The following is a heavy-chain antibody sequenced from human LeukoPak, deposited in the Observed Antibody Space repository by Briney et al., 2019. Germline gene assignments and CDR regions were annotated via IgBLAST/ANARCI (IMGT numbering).Heavy chain of an antibody. V-gene: IGHV3-53*01. Sequence: GGSLRLFCAASGFTVSTNYMIWVRQAPGKGLDWVSVLYSDGTTYYADSVKGRFIISRDNSRNTLSLQMHSLRAEDTAVYYCARRENNGYYLSWGQRTLVTVSS. D-gene: IGHD3-22*01. CDR1: GFTVSTNY. J-gene: IGHJ5*02. CDR2: LYSDGTT. CDR3: ARRENNGYYLS.